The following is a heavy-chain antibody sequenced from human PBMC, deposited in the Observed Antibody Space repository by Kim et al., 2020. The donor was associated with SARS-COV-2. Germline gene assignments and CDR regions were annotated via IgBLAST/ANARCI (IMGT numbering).Heavy chain of an antibody. V-gene: IGHV3-30*02. CDR3: AKDSPSVAFDI. Sequence: YYADSVKGRLPISRDNSTNTLYLKLNSLRAEDTAVYYCAKDSPSVAFDIWGQGTVVTVSS. D-gene: IGHD2-2*01. J-gene: IGHJ3*02.